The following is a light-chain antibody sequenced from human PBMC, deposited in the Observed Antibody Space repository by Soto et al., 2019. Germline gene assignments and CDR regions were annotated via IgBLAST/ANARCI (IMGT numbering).Light chain of an antibody. J-gene: IGKJ2*01. CDR1: QSVSSSY. CDR3: QQYGSSPYT. Sequence: EIVLTQSPATLSLSPGERATLSCGASQSVSSSYLAWYQQKPGLAPRLLIFDASSRATGIPDRFSGSGSATDVTLTSSRLDPDDFAVYYCQQYGSSPYTFGHGTKLEIK. CDR2: DAS. V-gene: IGKV3D-20*01.